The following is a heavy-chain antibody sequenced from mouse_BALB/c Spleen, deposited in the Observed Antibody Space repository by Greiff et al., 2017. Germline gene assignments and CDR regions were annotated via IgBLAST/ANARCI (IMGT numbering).Heavy chain of an antibody. Sequence: EVHLVESGGGLVQPGGSRKLSCAASGFTFSSFGMHWVRQAPEKGLEWVAYISSGSSTIYYADTVKGRFTISRDNPKNTLFLQMTSLRSEDTAMYYCARGKVYAMDYWGQGTSVTVSS. CDR2: ISSGSSTI. CDR3: ARGKVYAMDY. J-gene: IGHJ4*01. V-gene: IGHV5-17*02. CDR1: GFTFSSFG.